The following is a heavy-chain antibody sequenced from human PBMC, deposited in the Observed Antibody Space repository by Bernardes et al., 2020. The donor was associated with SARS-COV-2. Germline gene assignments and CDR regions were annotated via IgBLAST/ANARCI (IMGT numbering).Heavy chain of an antibody. J-gene: IGHJ4*02. CDR1: GFVFKDAW. V-gene: IGHV3-15*01. D-gene: IGHD4-4*01. CDR2: SKSKTDGGTI. Sequence: GGSLRLSCAASGFVFKDAWMFWVRQAPGTGLQWVGRSKSKTDGGTIDYASPVNDRFTISRDESKETFYLQMNSLKPEDTGVYFCAIYSTGWSPFDYWGQGALVIVSS. CDR3: AIYSTGWSPFDY.